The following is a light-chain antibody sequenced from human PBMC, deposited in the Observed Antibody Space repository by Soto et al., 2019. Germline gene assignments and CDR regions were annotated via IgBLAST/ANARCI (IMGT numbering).Light chain of an antibody. CDR2: AAS. J-gene: IGKJ4*01. Sequence: DIQMTQSPSSLSVSVGDRVTITCRASQSIGGFLNWYQQKLWKAPKLLIYAASSLQSGVPSRFSGRGSGTDFTLTISSLQPEDFATYDCQQSYSTPLTFGGGTKVDI. CDR3: QQSYSTPLT. V-gene: IGKV1-39*01. CDR1: QSIGGF.